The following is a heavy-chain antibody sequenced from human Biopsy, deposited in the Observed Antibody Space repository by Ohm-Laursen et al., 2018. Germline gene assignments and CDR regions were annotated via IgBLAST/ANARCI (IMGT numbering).Heavy chain of an antibody. Sequence: SQTLSLTCSVSGGSMTGYEWSWIRLAPGKGLEWIGYIYYSGGTKYNPSLASRVTFSVDMSKSQFSLKLYSVTAADTAVYYCARVEAGTYDAFDLWGQGTMVVVSS. CDR1: GGSMTGYE. CDR3: ARVEAGTYDAFDL. J-gene: IGHJ3*01. D-gene: IGHD1-26*01. V-gene: IGHV4-59*01. CDR2: IYYSGGT.